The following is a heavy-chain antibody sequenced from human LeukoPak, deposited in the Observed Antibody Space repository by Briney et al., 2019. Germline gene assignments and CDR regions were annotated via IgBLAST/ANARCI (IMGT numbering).Heavy chain of an antibody. CDR3: AKQPNYGSGSYQLDY. CDR1: GFTFSAYA. CDR2: ISGSGGST. Sequence: GGSLRLSCAASGFTFSAYAMSWVRQAPGNGLEWVSAISGSGGSTYYADSVKGRFTISRDNSKNTLYLQMNSLRAEDTAVYYCAKQPNYGSGSYQLDYWGQGTLVTVSS. V-gene: IGHV3-23*01. D-gene: IGHD3-10*01. J-gene: IGHJ4*02.